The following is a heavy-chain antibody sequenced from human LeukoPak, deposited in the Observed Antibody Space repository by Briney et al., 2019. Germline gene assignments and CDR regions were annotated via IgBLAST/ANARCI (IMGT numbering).Heavy chain of an antibody. CDR1: GYTFTAYY. V-gene: IGHV1-2*02. Sequence: ASVKVSCKASGYTFTAYYMHWVREAPGQGLEYMGWINSNSGDTNYAQKFQGRVTMTRDTSSSTVYMDLRSLRSDDTAVYYCAREGLVRSTTSFHYFDSWGQGALVTVSS. CDR2: INSNSGDT. CDR3: AREGLVRSTTSFHYFDS. D-gene: IGHD3-16*02. J-gene: IGHJ4*02.